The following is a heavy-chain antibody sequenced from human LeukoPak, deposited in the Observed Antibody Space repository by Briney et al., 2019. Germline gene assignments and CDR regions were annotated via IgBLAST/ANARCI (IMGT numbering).Heavy chain of an antibody. Sequence: PSETLSLTCAVSGYSISSSYYWGWIRQPLGKGLEWIGSIYHSGSTYYNPSLKSRVTISVDTSKNQFSLRLSSVTAADTAVYYCARGVAVAANWFDPWGQGTLVTVSS. D-gene: IGHD6-19*01. J-gene: IGHJ5*02. CDR3: ARGVAVAANWFDP. V-gene: IGHV4-38-2*01. CDR1: GYSISSSYY. CDR2: IYHSGST.